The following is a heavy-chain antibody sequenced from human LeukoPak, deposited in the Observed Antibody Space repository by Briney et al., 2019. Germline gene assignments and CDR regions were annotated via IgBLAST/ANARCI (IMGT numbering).Heavy chain of an antibody. V-gene: IGHV3-23*01. D-gene: IGHD6-13*01. J-gene: IGHJ2*01. CDR1: GFSFNTYG. Sequence: GGSLRLSCAASGFSFNTYGMTWVRQAPGRGLEWVSTISGRGDFTYYADSVKGRFTISRDNSKNTLYLQMNSLRAEDTAVYYCAKVSGSSWDWYFDLWGRGTLVTVSS. CDR3: AKVSGSSWDWYFDL. CDR2: ISGRGDFT.